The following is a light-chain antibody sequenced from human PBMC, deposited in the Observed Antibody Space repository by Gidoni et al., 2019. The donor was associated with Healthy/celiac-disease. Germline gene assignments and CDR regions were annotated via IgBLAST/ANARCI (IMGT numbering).Light chain of an antibody. CDR1: QSVSSY. CDR2: DAS. CDR3: QQRSNWPT. V-gene: IGKV3-11*01. J-gene: IGKJ4*01. Sequence: IVLTQSPATLSLSPGERATLSCRASQSVSSYLAWYQPKPGQAPRLLIYDASNSATGIPARFSGSGSGTDFTLTISSLEPEDFAVYYCQQRSNWPTFGGGTKVEIK.